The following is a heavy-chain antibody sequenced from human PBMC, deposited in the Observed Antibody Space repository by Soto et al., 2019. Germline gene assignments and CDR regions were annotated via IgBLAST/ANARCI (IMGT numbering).Heavy chain of an antibody. D-gene: IGHD6-19*01. J-gene: IGHJ3*02. Sequence: ASVKVSCKASGCTFTGYYMHWVRQAPGQGLEWMGWINPYSGGTNYAQKFQDWVTMTRDTSISTAYMELSRLRSDDTAVYYCARGIDSSAWRNAFDIWGQGTMVTVSS. CDR1: GCTFTGYY. V-gene: IGHV1-2*04. CDR3: ARGIDSSAWRNAFDI. CDR2: INPYSGGT.